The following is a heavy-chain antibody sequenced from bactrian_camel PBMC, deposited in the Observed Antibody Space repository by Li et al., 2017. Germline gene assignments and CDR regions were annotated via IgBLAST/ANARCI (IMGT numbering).Heavy chain of an antibody. D-gene: IGHD1*01. V-gene: IGHV3S55*01. CDR1: GYSHSSYC. CDR3: AADFLQYCREPRLTY. Sequence: QLVESGGGSVQAGGSLRLSCVISGYSHSSYCMGWFRQAPGMEREGVASITSEGIPIVADSVKGRFTISKDNAKNTLFLQMNSLKPEDTAMYYCAADFLQYCREPRLTYWGQGTQVTVS. CDR2: ITSEGIP. J-gene: IGHJ4*01.